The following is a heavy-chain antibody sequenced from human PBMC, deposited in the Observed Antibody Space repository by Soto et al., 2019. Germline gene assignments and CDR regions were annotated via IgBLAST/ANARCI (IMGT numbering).Heavy chain of an antibody. CDR2: IWYDGSSK. V-gene: IGHV3-33*01. CDR1: GFSFSSYG. CDR3: ARDVYSYGPTCCDY. D-gene: IGHD5-18*01. J-gene: IGHJ4*02. Sequence: GGSLRLSCAASGFSFSSYGMHWVRQAPGKGLEWVAVIWYDGSSKYYVDSVKGRFTISRDNSKNTLYLQMNSLRAEDTAVYFCARDVYSYGPTCCDYWGQGTLVTVSS.